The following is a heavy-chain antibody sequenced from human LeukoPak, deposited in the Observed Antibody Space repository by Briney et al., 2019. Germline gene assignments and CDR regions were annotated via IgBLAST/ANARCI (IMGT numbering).Heavy chain of an antibody. V-gene: IGHV5-51*01. J-gene: IGHJ4*02. Sequence: PGESLQISCKGSGYSFTSYWIGWVRQLPGKGLEWMGIIYPGDSDTRYSPSFQGQVTISADKSISTAYLQWSSLKASDTAMYYCARHEYYYDSSGSYLLDYFDYWGQGTLVTVSS. D-gene: IGHD3-22*01. CDR2: IYPGDSDT. CDR3: ARHEYYYDSSGSYLLDYFDY. CDR1: GYSFTSYW.